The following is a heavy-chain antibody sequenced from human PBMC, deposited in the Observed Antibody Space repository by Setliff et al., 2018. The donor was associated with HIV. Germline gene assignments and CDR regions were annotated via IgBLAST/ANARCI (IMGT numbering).Heavy chain of an antibody. J-gene: IGHJ6*02. CDR3: ARGAIAVAGISYYYYGMDV. V-gene: IGHV4-34*01. CDR2: INHSGST. Sequence: NPSETLSLTCAVYGGSFSGYYWSCIRQPPGKGLEWIGEINHSGSTNYNPSLKSRVTISVDTSKNQFSLKLSSVTAADTAVYYCARGAIAVAGISYYYYGMDVWGQGTTVTVSS. CDR1: GGSFSGYY. D-gene: IGHD6-19*01.